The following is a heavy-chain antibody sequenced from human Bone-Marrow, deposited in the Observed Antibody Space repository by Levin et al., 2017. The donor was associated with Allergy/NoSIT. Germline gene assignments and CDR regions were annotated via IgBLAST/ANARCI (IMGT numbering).Heavy chain of an antibody. CDR2: ISAYNGNT. CDR1: GYTFTSYG. Sequence: ASVKVSCKASGYTFTSYGISWVRQAPGQGLEWMGWISAYNGNTNYAQKLQGRVTMTTDTSTSTAYMELRSLRSDDTAVYYCARSGDSSGWKNWFDPWGQGTLVTVSS. D-gene: IGHD6-19*01. V-gene: IGHV1-18*01. J-gene: IGHJ5*02. CDR3: ARSGDSSGWKNWFDP.